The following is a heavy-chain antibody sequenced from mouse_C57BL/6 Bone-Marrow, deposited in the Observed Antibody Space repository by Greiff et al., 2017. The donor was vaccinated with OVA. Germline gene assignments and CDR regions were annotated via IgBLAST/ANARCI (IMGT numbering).Heavy chain of an antibody. Sequence: EVKLMESGPELVKPGASVKIPCKASGYTFTDYNMDWVKQSHGKSLEWIGDINPNNGGTIYNQKFKGKATLTVDKSSSTAYMELRSLTSEDTAVYYCARWDDYDGDWYFDVWGTGTTVTVSS. CDR2: INPNNGGT. CDR1: GYTFTDYN. CDR3: ARWDDYDGDWYFDV. J-gene: IGHJ1*03. D-gene: IGHD2-4*01. V-gene: IGHV1-18*01.